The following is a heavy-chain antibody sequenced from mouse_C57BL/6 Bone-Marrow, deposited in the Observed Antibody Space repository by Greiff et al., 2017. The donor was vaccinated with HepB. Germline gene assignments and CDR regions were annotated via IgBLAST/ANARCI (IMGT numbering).Heavy chain of an antibody. D-gene: IGHD3-3*01. CDR3: ARGGDGAPFAY. CDR2: IYPGDGDT. CDR1: GYAFSSSW. J-gene: IGHJ3*01. Sequence: VQLQESGPELVKPGASVKISCKASGYAFSSSWMNWVKQRPGKGLEWIGRIYPGDGDTNYNGKFKGKATLTADKSSSTAYMQPSSLTSEDSAVYFGARGGDGAPFAYWGQGTLVTVSA. V-gene: IGHV1-82*01.